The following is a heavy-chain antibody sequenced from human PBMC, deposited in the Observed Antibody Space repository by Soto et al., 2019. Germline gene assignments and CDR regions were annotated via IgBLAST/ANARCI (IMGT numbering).Heavy chain of an antibody. CDR1: GDSISSYN. CDR2: IYYSGTS. CDR3: ARLLHRNWFDP. Sequence: SETLSLTCTVSGDSISSYNLAWIRQPPGKGLEWIGYIYYSGTSNYNPSLKSRVTISVDTSKNQFSLKLSSVTAADTAVYYCARLLHRNWFDPWGQGTLVTVSS. V-gene: IGHV4-59*08. J-gene: IGHJ5*02.